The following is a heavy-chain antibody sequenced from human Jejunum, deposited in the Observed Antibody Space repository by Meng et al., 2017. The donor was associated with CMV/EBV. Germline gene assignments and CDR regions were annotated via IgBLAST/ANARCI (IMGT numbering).Heavy chain of an antibody. V-gene: IGHV4-39*07. J-gene: IGHJ4*02. CDR2: MYFSGIA. D-gene: IGHD1-26*01. CDR3: ARDLTNKWFYY. CDR1: GDPISSGSSS. Sequence: QVQGSGPGRVRLPPTLSLPCMCPGDPISSGSSSWGWFRQPPGKRLEWIGSMYFSGIADYNPSLKSRVTISLHATQKQFSLRLTSVTAADSAVYFCARDLTNKWFYYWGQGTLVTVSS.